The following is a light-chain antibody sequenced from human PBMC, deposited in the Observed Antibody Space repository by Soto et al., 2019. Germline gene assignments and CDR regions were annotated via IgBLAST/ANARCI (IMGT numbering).Light chain of an antibody. J-gene: IGKJ1*01. Sequence: EIVLTQSPGTLSLSPGERATLSCRSSQSVSSSYLAWYQQKPGQAPRLLIYDASSRATGIPDRFSGSGSGTDFTLTISRLEPEDVAVYYCQQYGIPPTFGQGTKVEIK. CDR2: DAS. CDR1: QSVSSSY. V-gene: IGKV3-20*01. CDR3: QQYGIPPT.